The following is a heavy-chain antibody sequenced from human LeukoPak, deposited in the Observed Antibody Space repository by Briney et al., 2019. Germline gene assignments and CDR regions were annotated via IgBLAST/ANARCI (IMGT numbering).Heavy chain of an antibody. J-gene: IGHJ4*02. Sequence: PSETLSLTCAVSGISFSNSHWWTWVRQPPGKGLEWIGRIYTSGSTNYNPSLKSRVTISLDTSKNHFSLKLDSVTAADTAVYYCARDGPSVYFDYWGQGTLVTVSS. CDR3: ARDGPSVYFDY. CDR2: IYTSGST. CDR1: GISFSNSHW. V-gene: IGHV4-4*02.